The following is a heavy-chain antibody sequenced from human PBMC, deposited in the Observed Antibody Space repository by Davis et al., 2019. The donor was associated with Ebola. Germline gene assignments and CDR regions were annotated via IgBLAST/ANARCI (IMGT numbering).Heavy chain of an antibody. J-gene: IGHJ3*02. D-gene: IGHD1-26*01. CDR2: IYYSGST. CDR3: ARVGGLGSSYLEAFDI. V-gene: IGHV4-59*01. Sequence: MPSETLSLTCSVSGVSITSNYWSWIRQPPGKGLEWTGYIYYSGSTNYNPSLKSRVTISLDAPKDQFSLKLTSVTAADTAIYFCARVGGLGSSYLEAFDIWGQGTMVTVFS. CDR1: GVSITSNY.